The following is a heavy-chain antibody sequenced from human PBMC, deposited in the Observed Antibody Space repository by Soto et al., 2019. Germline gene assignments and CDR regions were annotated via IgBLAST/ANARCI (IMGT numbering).Heavy chain of an antibody. J-gene: IGHJ5*01. CDR2: MNPNSGNR. CDR3: AGIDRGVTILDS. D-gene: IGHD3-10*01. Sequence: QVQLVQSGAEVKKPGASVKVSCKASGYTFTSYDINWVRQATGQGLEWMGSMNPNSGNRGYAQKFQGRVTMTRNTSIRTSYMDLSSLRSEDTAVYYFAGIDRGVTILDSWGQGTLVTVPS. V-gene: IGHV1-8*01. CDR1: GYTFTSYD.